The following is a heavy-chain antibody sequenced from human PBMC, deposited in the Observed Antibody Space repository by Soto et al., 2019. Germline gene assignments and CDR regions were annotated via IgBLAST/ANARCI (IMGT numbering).Heavy chain of an antibody. CDR2: ISSSSSYI. V-gene: IGHV3-21*01. J-gene: IGHJ2*01. Sequence: EVQLVESGGGLVKPGGSLRLSCAASGFTFSSYSMNWVRQAPGKGLEWVSSISSSSSYIYYADSVKGRFTISRDNAKNSXXLQMNSLRAEDTAVYYCAREEGTTVTQTDYGYFDLWGRGTLVTVSS. CDR1: GFTFSSYS. CDR3: AREEGTTVTQTDYGYFDL. D-gene: IGHD4-17*01.